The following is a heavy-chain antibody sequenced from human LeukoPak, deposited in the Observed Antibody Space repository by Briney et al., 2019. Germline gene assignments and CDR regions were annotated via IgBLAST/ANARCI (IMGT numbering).Heavy chain of an antibody. CDR3: ARDRGTWNDDGFDY. Sequence: PSETLSLTCTVSGYSISSGYYWGWIRQPPGQGLEWIGSIYHSGSTYYNPSLKSRVTMSVDTSKNQFSLKLSSVTAADTAVYYCARDRGTWNDDGFDYWGQGTLVTVSS. D-gene: IGHD1-1*01. CDR1: GYSISSGYY. V-gene: IGHV4-38-2*02. J-gene: IGHJ4*02. CDR2: IYHSGST.